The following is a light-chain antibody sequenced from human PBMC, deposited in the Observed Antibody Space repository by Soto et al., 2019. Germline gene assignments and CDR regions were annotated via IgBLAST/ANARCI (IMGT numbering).Light chain of an antibody. CDR2: DAS. J-gene: IGKJ4*01. Sequence: DIPVTQSPSSVSASVGDRVTITCQASQDISNYLNWYQQKPGKAPKLLIYDASNSETGVPSRFSGSGSGTDFTFTISSLQPEDIATYYCQQYDNLPLTFGGGTKV. V-gene: IGKV1-33*01. CDR1: QDISNY. CDR3: QQYDNLPLT.